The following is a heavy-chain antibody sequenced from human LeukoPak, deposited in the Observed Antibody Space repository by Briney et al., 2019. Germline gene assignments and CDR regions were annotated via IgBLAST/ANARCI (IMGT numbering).Heavy chain of an antibody. V-gene: IGHV1-69*06. D-gene: IGHD4-17*01. CDR1: GGTFSSYA. Sequence: GASVKVSCKASGGTFSSYAISWVRQAPGQGLEWMGGIIPIFGTANYAQKFQGRVTITADKSTSTAYMELSSLRSEDTAVYYCARDSVYPVTTSDWGQGTLVTVSS. J-gene: IGHJ4*02. CDR2: IIPIFGTA. CDR3: ARDSVYPVTTSD.